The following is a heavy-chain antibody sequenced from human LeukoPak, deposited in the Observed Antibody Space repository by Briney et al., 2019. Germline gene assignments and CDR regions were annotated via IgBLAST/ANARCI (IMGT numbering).Heavy chain of an antibody. CDR1: GFTFSNHD. V-gene: IGHV3-23*01. CDR2: INYSGVST. CDR3: AKGEVRWLLRSDWGFDP. J-gene: IGHJ5*02. Sequence: GGSLRLSCAASGFTFSNHDMTWIRQAPGKGLEWVSVINYSGVSTNYADSVKGRFTISRDNAKNSLYLQMNSLRAEDTAVYYCAKGEVRWLLRSDWGFDPWGQGTLVTVSS. D-gene: IGHD3-22*01.